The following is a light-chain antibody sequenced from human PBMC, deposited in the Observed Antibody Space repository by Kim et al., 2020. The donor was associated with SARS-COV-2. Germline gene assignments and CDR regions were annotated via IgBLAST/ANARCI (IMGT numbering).Light chain of an antibody. J-gene: IGLJ3*02. V-gene: IGLV2-14*01. CDR3: SSYTSSSRV. CDR1: SSDVGGYNY. CDR2: DVS. Sequence: QSALTQPASVSGSPGQSITISYTGTSSDVGGYNYVSWYQQHPGKAPKLMIYDVSKRPSGVSNRFSGSKSGNTASLTISGLQAEDEADYYCSSYTSSSRVFGGGTQLTVL.